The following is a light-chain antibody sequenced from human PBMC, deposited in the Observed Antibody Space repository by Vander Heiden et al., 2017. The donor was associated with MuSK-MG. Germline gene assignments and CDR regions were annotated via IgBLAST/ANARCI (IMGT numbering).Light chain of an antibody. CDR3: ASWDEVVKFVL. CDR2: DND. V-gene: IGLV1-51*01. J-gene: IGLJ2*01. Sequence: QSVLTQPPSVSAAPGQKVSISCSGSASNMGDNYVCWYQVGPGTAPKLLIYDNDKRPSGTPDRFYASKYGTAATMDITGLQTGDEADYFCASWDEVVKFVLFGGGTTLTVL. CDR1: ASNMGDNY.